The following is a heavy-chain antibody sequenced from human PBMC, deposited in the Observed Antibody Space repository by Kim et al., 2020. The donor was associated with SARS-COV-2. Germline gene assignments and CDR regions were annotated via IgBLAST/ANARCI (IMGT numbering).Heavy chain of an antibody. CDR1: GYTFTGYY. CDR3: ARDESDYVWGSYRT. V-gene: IGHV1-2*02. J-gene: IGHJ5*02. D-gene: IGHD3-16*02. CDR2: INPNSGGT. Sequence: ASVKVSCKASGYTFTGYYMHWVRQAPGQGLEWMGWINPNSGGTNYAQKFQGRVTMTRDTSISTAYMELSRLRSDDTAVYYCARDESDYVWGSYRTWGQGTLVTVSS.